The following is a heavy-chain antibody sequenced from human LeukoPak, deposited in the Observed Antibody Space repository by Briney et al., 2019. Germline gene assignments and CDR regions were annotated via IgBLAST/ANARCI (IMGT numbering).Heavy chain of an antibody. Sequence: PSETLSLTCAVSGYSISSGYFWVWIRQPPGKGLEWIGSIYHTGATYYNPSLRSPVTISVDTSKNQCSLELNSVTAADTAVYYCARDLGLTISDNWFDPWGQGTLVTVSS. V-gene: IGHV4-38-2*02. CDR1: GYSISSGYF. CDR3: ARDLGLTISDNWFDP. D-gene: IGHD3-9*01. J-gene: IGHJ5*02. CDR2: IYHTGAT.